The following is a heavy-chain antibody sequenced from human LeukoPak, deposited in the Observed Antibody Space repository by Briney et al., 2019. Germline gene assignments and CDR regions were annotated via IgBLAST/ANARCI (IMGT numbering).Heavy chain of an antibody. CDR3: AGEARDGYNYPFHH. CDR2: ITPNSGGT. CDR1: GYTFTGYY. Sequence: GASVKVSCKASGYTFTGYYMHWVRQAPGQGLEWMGWITPNSGGTNYAQKFQGRVTMTRDTSTTTAYMELSRLRSDDTAVYYCAGEARDGYNYPFHHWGQGTLVTVSS. J-gene: IGHJ1*01. D-gene: IGHD5-24*01. V-gene: IGHV1-2*02.